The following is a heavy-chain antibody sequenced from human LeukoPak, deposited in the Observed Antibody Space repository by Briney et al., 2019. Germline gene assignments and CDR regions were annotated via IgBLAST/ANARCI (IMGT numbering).Heavy chain of an antibody. CDR2: ITTSSTYI. D-gene: IGHD2-2*01. CDR1: GFSFSDYN. V-gene: IGHV3-21*01. J-gene: IGHJ5*02. CDR3: ARDGCSSTSCYWPRFDP. Sequence: GGSLRLSCAASGFSFSDYNMNWVRQAPGKALEWVSSITTSSTYIYYGDSVKGRFTISRDNAKNSLYLQMNGLRAEDTAVYYCARDGCSSTSCYWPRFDPWGQGTLVTVSS.